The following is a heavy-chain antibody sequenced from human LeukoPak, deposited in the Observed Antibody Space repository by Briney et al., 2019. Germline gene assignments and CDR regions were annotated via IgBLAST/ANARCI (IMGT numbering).Heavy chain of an antibody. CDR1: GFTFSSYG. CDR2: ISYDGSNK. V-gene: IGHV3-30*18. Sequence: GRSLRLSCAASGFTFSSYGMHWVRQAPGKGLEWVAVISYDGSNKYYADSVKGRFTISRDNSKNTLYLQMNSLRAEDTAVYYCAKVAVAGTSHYYYGMDVWGQGTTVTVSS. D-gene: IGHD6-19*01. J-gene: IGHJ6*02. CDR3: AKVAVAGTSHYYYGMDV.